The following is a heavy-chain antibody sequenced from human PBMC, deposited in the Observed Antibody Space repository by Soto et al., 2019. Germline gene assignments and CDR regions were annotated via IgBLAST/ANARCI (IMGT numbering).Heavy chain of an antibody. V-gene: IGHV1-24*01. Sequence: DSVKVSCKVSGYTLSDLSIHWVRQAPGKGLEWMGGFDPEDGETIYTQEFQGRVTVTEDTSTDTAYMELSSLRYEDTAVYYCATHLSGSRGLKVWYFDLWGRGTLVTVSS. D-gene: IGHD3-10*01. J-gene: IGHJ2*01. CDR2: FDPEDGET. CDR3: ATHLSGSRGLKVWYFDL. CDR1: GYTLSDLS.